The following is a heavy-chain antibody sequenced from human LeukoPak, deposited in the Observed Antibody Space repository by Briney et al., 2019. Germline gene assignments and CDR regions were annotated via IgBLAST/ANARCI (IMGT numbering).Heavy chain of an antibody. CDR2: FYYSGST. D-gene: IGHD3-22*01. CDR3: ARRVYDSSGYYDY. V-gene: IGHV4-59*08. Sequence: SETLSLTCTVSGGSISSYYWSWIRQPPGKGLEWIGYFYYSGSTNYNPSLKSRVTISVDTSKNQFSLKLSSVTAADTAVYYCARRVYDSSGYYDYWGQGTLVTVSS. CDR1: GGSISSYY. J-gene: IGHJ4*02.